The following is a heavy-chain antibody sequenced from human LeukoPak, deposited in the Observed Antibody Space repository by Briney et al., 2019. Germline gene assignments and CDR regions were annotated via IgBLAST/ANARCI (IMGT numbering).Heavy chain of an antibody. CDR2: ISTSGTYT. V-gene: IGHV3-21*01. J-gene: IGHJ4*02. CDR3: ARENNRQFDY. CDR1: GFTFSNYY. D-gene: IGHD1/OR15-1a*01. Sequence: PGGSLRVSCAAPGFTFSNYYMTWVRQAPGKGLEWVSSISTSGTYTHYADSVKGRFTISRDNAENSLYLRMNSLRAEDTAVYYCARENNRQFDYWGQGTLVTVS.